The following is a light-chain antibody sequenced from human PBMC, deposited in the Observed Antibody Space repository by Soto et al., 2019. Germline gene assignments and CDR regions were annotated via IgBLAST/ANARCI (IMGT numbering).Light chain of an antibody. Sequence: QSVLTQPASVSGSPGQSITISCTGTRLDVGGYNYVSWYQQHPGKAPKLIIYEVTNRPSGVSDRFSGSKSDNTASLTISGLQTEDEADYYCCSYAGSSTYYVFGTGTKVTVL. CDR2: EVT. V-gene: IGLV2-14*03. CDR3: CSYAGSSTYYV. CDR1: RLDVGGYNY. J-gene: IGLJ1*01.